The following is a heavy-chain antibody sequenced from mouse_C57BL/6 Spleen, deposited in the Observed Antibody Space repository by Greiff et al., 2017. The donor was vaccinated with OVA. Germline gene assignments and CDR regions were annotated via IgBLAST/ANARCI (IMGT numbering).Heavy chain of an antibody. J-gene: IGHJ2*01. Sequence: VQLQQPGAELVRPGTSVKLSCKASGYTFTSYWMHWVKQRPGQGLEWIGVIDPSDSYTNYNQKFKGKATLTVDTSSSTAYMQLSSLTAEDSAVYYGARNVGELRGVDYWGQGTPLTVSS. CDR1: GYTFTSYW. CDR3: ARNVGELRGVDY. V-gene: IGHV1-59*01. D-gene: IGHD1-1*01. CDR2: IDPSDSYT.